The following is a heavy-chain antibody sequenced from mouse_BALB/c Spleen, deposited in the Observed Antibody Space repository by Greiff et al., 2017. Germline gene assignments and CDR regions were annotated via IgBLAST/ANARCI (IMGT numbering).Heavy chain of an antibody. CDR1: GFSLTSYG. CDR2: IWSGGST. V-gene: IGHV2-2*02. Sequence: VKVVESGPGLVQPSQSLSITCTVSGFSLTSYGVHWVRQSPGKGLEWLGVIWSGGSTDYNAAFISRLSISKDNSKSQVFFKMNSLQANDTAIYYCARTYYRYDGPWFAYWGQGTLVTVSA. D-gene: IGHD2-14*01. J-gene: IGHJ3*01. CDR3: ARTYYRYDGPWFAY.